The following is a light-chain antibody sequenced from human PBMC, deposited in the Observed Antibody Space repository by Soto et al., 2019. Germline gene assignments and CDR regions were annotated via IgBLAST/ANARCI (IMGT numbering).Light chain of an antibody. CDR1: QSVSSY. CDR2: DAS. CDR3: QQRSNCPLT. V-gene: IGKV3-11*01. J-gene: IGKJ4*01. Sequence: EIVLTQSPATLSLSPGEGATLSCRASQSVSSYLAWYQQKPGQARRLLIYDASNRATGIPARFSGSGSGTDFTLTISSLEPEDFAVYYCQQRSNCPLTFGGGTKAEIK.